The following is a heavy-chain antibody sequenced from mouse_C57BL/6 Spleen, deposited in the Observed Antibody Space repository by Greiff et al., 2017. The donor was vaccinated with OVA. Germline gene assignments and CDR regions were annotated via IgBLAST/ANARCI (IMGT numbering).Heavy chain of an antibody. J-gene: IGHJ2*01. CDR2: ISSGGDYI. CDR3: TRDGGWLPYFDY. CDR1: GFTFSSYA. Sequence: DVQLQESGEGLVKPGGSLKLSCAASGFTFSSYAMSWVRQTPEKRLEWVAYISSGGDYIYYADTVKGRFTISRDNARNTLYLQMSSLKSEDTAMYYCTRDGGWLPYFDYWGQGTTLTVSS. V-gene: IGHV5-9-1*02. D-gene: IGHD2-3*01.